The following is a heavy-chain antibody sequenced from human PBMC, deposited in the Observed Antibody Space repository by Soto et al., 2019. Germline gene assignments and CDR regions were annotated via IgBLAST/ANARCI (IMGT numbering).Heavy chain of an antibody. CDR3: AKDRLTVFGVVVTFED. D-gene: IGHD3-3*01. V-gene: IGHV3-23*01. J-gene: IGHJ4*02. CDR2: LSGSGYQT. Sequence: EVQLLESGGGLVQPGGSLRLSCATDGFTFDSYAMHWVRQAPGKGLEWVSSLSGSGYQTYYADSVKGRLTISRDRSTNTVYLQMNSLRAEDTAVYFCAKDRLTVFGVVVTFEDWGRGTLVTVAS. CDR1: GFTFDSYA.